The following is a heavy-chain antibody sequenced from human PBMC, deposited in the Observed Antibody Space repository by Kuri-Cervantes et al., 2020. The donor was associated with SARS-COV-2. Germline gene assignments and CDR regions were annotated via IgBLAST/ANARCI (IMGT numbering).Heavy chain of an antibody. CDR2: ISSDGKNK. D-gene: IGHD2-21*01. CDR1: GFNFSTTD. V-gene: IGHV3-30*18. CDR3: AKDRAGVHDF. J-gene: IGHJ4*02. Sequence: GESLKISCVASGFNFSTTDMHWVRQAPGKGLEWVTFISSDGKNKKCMTSGKGRFTISRDNSQNTLYLQMKSLRDEDTATYYCAKDRAGVHDFWGQGTLVTVSS.